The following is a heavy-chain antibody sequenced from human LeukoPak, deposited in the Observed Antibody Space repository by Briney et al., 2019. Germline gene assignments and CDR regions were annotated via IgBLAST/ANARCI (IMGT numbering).Heavy chain of an antibody. D-gene: IGHD4-17*01. V-gene: IGHV3-74*01. Sequence: RGSLRLSCAASGFTFSSYWIHWVRQAPGKGLVWVSRINSDGSKIRYADSVKGRFTISRDNAKNTVYLQMNSLRAEDTAIYYCARDLYGDYWYFDLWGRGTLVTVSS. CDR1: GFTFSSYW. CDR3: ARDLYGDYWYFDL. CDR2: INSDGSKI. J-gene: IGHJ2*01.